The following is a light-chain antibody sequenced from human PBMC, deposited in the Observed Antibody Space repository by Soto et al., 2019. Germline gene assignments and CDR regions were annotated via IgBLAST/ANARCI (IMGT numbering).Light chain of an antibody. CDR3: QQYGSSSWT. CDR2: GAS. J-gene: IGKJ1*01. Sequence: EVGWTQSPGTLSLSPGKRATLSCRASQSISSSYLAWYQQRPGQAPRLLIYGASSRATGIPDRFSGSGSGTEFTLTISRLEPEDFAVYYCQQYGSSSWTFGQGTKLDIK. CDR1: QSISSSY. V-gene: IGKV3-20*01.